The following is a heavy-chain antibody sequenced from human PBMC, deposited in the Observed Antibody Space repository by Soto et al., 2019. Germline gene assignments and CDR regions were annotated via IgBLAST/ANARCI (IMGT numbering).Heavy chain of an antibody. CDR1: GYTFTSYA. V-gene: IGHV1-3*01. Sequence: ASVKVSCKASGYTFTSYAMHWVRQAPGQRLEWMGWINAGNGNTKYSQKFQGRVTITRDTSASTAYMELSSLRSEDTAVYYCAIEGRITMVRGVNWFDPWGQGTLVTVSS. CDR3: AIEGRITMVRGVNWFDP. CDR2: INAGNGNT. J-gene: IGHJ5*02. D-gene: IGHD3-10*01.